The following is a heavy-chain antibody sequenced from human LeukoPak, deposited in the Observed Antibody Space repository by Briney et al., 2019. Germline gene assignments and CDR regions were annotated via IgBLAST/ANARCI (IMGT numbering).Heavy chain of an antibody. V-gene: IGHV3-74*01. J-gene: IGHJ3*02. CDR3: GREVRIVLGNDALDI. CDR1: GFNVSNYW. Sequence: GGSLRLACAAYGFNVSNYWMSWVRQAPGKGLVWISRISGDGRTISYADSVKGRFTISRDNAKNTVSLQMNSLRGEDTAVYYCGREVRIVLGNDALDIWGQGTMVTVSS. CDR2: ISGDGRTI. D-gene: IGHD2-8*01.